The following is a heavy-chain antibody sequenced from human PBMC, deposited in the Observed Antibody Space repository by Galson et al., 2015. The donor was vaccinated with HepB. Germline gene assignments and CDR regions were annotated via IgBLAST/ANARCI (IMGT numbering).Heavy chain of an antibody. CDR2: ITGTSSTI. V-gene: IGHV3-48*01. CDR3: ARGWAGKAYFDY. CDR1: GFTFSGYS. D-gene: IGHD6-19*01. J-gene: IGHJ4*02. Sequence: SLRLSCAASGFTFSGYSMNWVRQAPGKGLEWIAYITGTSSTINYADSVKGRFTISRDNAKNSVYLQMSSLRGEDTAVYYCARGWAGKAYFDYWGQGTLVAVSS.